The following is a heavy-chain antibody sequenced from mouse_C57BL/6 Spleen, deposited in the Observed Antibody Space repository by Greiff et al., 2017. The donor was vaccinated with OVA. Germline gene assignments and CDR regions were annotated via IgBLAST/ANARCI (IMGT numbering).Heavy chain of an antibody. CDR3: ARRSDYGSSSYFDY. Sequence: EVKLMESGGGLVQPGGSLKLSCAASGFTFSDYYMYWVRQTPEKRLEWVAYISNGGGSTYYPDTVKGRFTISRDNAKNTLYLQMSRLKSEDTALYYCARRSDYGSSSYFDYWGQGTTLTVSS. D-gene: IGHD1-1*01. V-gene: IGHV5-12*01. CDR2: ISNGGGST. CDR1: GFTFSDYY. J-gene: IGHJ2*01.